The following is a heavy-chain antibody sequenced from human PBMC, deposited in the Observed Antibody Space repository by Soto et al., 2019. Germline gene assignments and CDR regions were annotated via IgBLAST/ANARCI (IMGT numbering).Heavy chain of an antibody. CDR1: GFTINRFG. J-gene: IGHJ4*02. CDR3: ASVADY. CDR2: ISSDGRNE. V-gene: IGHV3-30*03. D-gene: IGHD2-21*01. Sequence: QVRLVESGGGVVEPGRSLRLSCVASGFTINRFGMEWVRQAPGKGLEWVALISSDGRNEYYSDSVKGRFTISRDMSKNTVYLQMNSLRVEATAVYYCASVADYWGQGTLVTVSS.